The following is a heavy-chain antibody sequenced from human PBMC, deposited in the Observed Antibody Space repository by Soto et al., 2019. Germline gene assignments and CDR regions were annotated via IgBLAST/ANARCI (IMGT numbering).Heavy chain of an antibody. CDR2: INKSGGST. D-gene: IGHD1-1*01. V-gene: IGHV3-23*01. CDR3: AKDPPTTGTTFDY. CDR1: GFTFSSFA. Sequence: GSLRLSCSASGFTFSSFAMSWVRQAPGKGLEWVSTINKSGGSTYYADSVKGRFTISRDNSKNMLFLQINGLRAEDTAVYYCAKDPPTTGTTFDYWGRGTLVTVSS. J-gene: IGHJ4*02.